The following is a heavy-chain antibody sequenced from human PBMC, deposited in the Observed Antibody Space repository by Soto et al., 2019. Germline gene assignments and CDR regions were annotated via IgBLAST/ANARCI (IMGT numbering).Heavy chain of an antibody. V-gene: IGHV3-33*01. D-gene: IGHD4-17*01. J-gene: IGHJ4*02. CDR1: GFTFNTYS. Sequence: GGSLRLSCEASGFTFNTYSMHWFRQPPGKGLEWLAAIWYDGTQKYYADSVKGRFIISRDNSKKTLYLEMNSLRAEDTAVYYCARAGGATVTGLWHFDSWGQGTLVTVLL. CDR2: IWYDGTQK. CDR3: ARAGGATVTGLWHFDS.